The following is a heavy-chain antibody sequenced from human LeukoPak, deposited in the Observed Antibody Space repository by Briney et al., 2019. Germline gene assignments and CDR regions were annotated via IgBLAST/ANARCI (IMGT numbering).Heavy chain of an antibody. CDR1: GYTFTGYY. V-gene: IGHV1-2*02. J-gene: IGHJ4*02. CDR3: ARDLGGSYYLFDY. CDR2: INPNSGGT. Sequence: APVKVSCKASGYTFTGYYMHWVRQAPGQGLEWMGWINPNSGGTNYAQKFQGRVTMTRDTSTSTAYMEPSRLRSDDTAVYYCARDLGGSYYLFDYWGQGTLVTVSS. D-gene: IGHD1-26*01.